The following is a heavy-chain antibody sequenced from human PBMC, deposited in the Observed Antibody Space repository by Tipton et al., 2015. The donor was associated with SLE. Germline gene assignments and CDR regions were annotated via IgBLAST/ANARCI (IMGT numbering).Heavy chain of an antibody. CDR1: GGSISSYY. Sequence: TLSLTCTVSGGSISSYYWSWIRQPAGKGLEWIGRIYTSGSTTYNPSLKSRVTMSVDTSKNQFSLKLSSVTAADTAVYYCARDSHDYGDPSWFDPWGQGTLVTVSS. J-gene: IGHJ5*02. CDR3: ARDSHDYGDPSWFDP. V-gene: IGHV4-4*07. CDR2: IYTSGST. D-gene: IGHD4-17*01.